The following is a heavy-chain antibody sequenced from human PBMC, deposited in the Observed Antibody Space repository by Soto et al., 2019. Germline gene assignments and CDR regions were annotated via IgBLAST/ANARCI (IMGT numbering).Heavy chain of an antibody. CDR2: IIPIFGTA. CDR3: ARITMVRGVIIDDY. J-gene: IGHJ4*02. V-gene: IGHV1-69*13. Sequence: ASVKVSCKASGGTFSSYAISWVRQAPGQGLEWMGGIIPIFGTANYAQKFQGRVTITADESTSTAYMELSSLRSEDTAVYYCARITMVRGVIIDDYWGQGTLVTVSS. D-gene: IGHD3-10*01. CDR1: GGTFSSYA.